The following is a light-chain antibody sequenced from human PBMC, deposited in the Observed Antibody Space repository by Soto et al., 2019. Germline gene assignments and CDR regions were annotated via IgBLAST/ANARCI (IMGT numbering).Light chain of an antibody. V-gene: IGKV1-9*01. CDR2: AAS. CDR3: QQLNSYPIT. CDR1: QGISSF. J-gene: IGKJ5*01. Sequence: IQLTQSPSSLCASVGDSVTITCRASQGISSFLAWYQQKPGKAPKLLIYAASTLQSGVPSRFSGSGSGTDFTLTISSLQPEDFATYFCQQLNSYPITFGQGTRLEI.